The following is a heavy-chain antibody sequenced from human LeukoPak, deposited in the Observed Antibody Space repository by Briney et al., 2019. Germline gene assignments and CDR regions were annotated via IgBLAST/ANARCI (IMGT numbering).Heavy chain of an antibody. CDR3: ARDRPYYDTRGYYVTAFDL. D-gene: IGHD3-22*01. J-gene: IGHJ3*01. CDR2: INSDGSST. Sequence: PGTSLRLSCAASGFTFSSYWMHWVRQAPGKGLVWVSRINSDGSSTNYADSVKGRFTISRDNAKNTPYLQMDSLRAEDTAMYYCARDRPYYDTRGYYVTAFDLWGQGTMVTVSS. CDR1: GFTFSSYW. V-gene: IGHV3-74*01.